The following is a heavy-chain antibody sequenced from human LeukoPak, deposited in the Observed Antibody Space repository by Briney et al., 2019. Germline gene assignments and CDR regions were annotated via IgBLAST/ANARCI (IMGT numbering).Heavy chain of an antibody. CDR3: ARAVVPAAALDY. CDR2: ISSSSSSYI. D-gene: IGHD2-2*01. V-gene: IGHV3-21*01. CDR1: GFTFSSYS. J-gene: IGHJ4*02. Sequence: GGSLRLSCAASGFTFSSYSMNWVRQAPGKGLERVSSISSSSSSYIYYADSVKGRFTISRDNAKNSLYLQMNSLRAEDTAVYYCARAVVPAAALDYWGQGTLVTVSS.